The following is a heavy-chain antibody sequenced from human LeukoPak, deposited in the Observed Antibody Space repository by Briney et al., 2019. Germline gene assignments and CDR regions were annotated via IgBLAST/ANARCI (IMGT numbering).Heavy chain of an antibody. D-gene: IGHD6-13*01. Sequence: SETLSLTCTVSGGSISSYYWSWIRQPAGKGLEWIGRIYTSGSTNYNPSLKSRVTMSVDTSKNQFSLKLSSVTAADTAVYYCARDFPLEAADDAFDIWGQGTMVTVSS. CDR2: IYTSGST. CDR1: GGSISSYY. J-gene: IGHJ3*02. CDR3: ARDFPLEAADDAFDI. V-gene: IGHV4-4*07.